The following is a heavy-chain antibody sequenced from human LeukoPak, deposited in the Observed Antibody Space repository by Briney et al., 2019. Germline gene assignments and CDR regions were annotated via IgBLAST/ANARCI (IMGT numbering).Heavy chain of an antibody. Sequence: ASVKVSCKASGYTFTGYYMHWVRQAPGQGLEWMGWINPNSGGTNYAQKFQGRVTMTRDTSISTAYMELSRLRSDDTAVYYCARDYGGNSEFRCWGQGTLVTVSS. CDR3: ARDYGGNSEFRC. J-gene: IGHJ4*02. D-gene: IGHD4-23*01. CDR1: GYTFTGYY. V-gene: IGHV1-2*02. CDR2: INPNSGGT.